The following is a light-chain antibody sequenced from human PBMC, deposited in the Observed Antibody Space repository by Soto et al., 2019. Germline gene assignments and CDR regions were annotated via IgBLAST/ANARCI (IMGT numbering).Light chain of an antibody. V-gene: IGKV3-20*01. J-gene: IGKJ5*01. CDR1: QSIRSGR. CDR3: QEYDGSPIT. Sequence: EIVLTQSPDTLSSSPGERATLSCRASQSIRSGRLAWYQQKPGQAPRLVIFDASNRASGIPERFSGSGSGTDFTLIITRLEPEDFAVYYCQEYDGSPITFGLGTRLEI. CDR2: DAS.